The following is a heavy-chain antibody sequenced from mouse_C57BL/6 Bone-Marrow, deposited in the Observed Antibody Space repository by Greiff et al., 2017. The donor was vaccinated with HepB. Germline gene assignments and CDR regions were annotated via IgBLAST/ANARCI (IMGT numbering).Heavy chain of an antibody. Sequence: QVQLQQSGAELARPGASVKMSCKASGYTFTSYTMHWVKQRPGQGLEWIGYINPSSGYTKYNQKFKDKATLTAEKSSSTAYMQLSSLTSEDSAVYYCARQLRLSFDYWGQGTTLTVSS. CDR2: INPSSGYT. CDR3: ARQLRLSFDY. V-gene: IGHV1-4*01. J-gene: IGHJ2*01. D-gene: IGHD3-2*02. CDR1: GYTFTSYT.